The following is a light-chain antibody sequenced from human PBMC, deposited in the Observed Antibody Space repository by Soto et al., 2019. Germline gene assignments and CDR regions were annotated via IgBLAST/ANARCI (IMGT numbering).Light chain of an antibody. J-gene: IGLJ1*01. CDR1: SSDVGGYNY. CDR3: SSYAGSSNV. Sequence: QSVLTQPPSASGCPGQSVASSCTGTSSDVGGYNYVSWYQQHPGKAPKLMIYEVNKRPSGVPDRFSGSKSGNTASLTVSGLQAEDEADYYCSSYAGSSNVFGTGTKVTVL. V-gene: IGLV2-8*01. CDR2: EVN.